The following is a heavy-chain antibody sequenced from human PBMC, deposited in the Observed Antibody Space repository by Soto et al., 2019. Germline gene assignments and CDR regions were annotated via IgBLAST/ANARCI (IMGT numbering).Heavy chain of an antibody. J-gene: IGHJ6*02. Sequence: GASGKVSCKASGYTFTSYGISWVRQAPGQGLEWMGWISAYNGNTNYAQKLQGRVTMTTDTSTSTAYMELRSLRSDDTAVYYCRILFRQGCRRPDYGMDVWCQGTTVTVSS. CDR1: GYTFTSYG. V-gene: IGHV1-18*01. CDR3: RILFRQGCRRPDYGMDV. CDR2: ISAYNGNT. D-gene: IGHD3-9*01.